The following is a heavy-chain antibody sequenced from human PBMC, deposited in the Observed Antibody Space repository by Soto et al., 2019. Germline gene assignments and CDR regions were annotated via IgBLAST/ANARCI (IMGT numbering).Heavy chain of an antibody. J-gene: IGHJ4*02. Sequence: PSETLSLTCAVSGGSISSGGYYWSWIRQHPGKGLEWIGYIYYSGSTYYNPSLKSRVTISVDTSKNQFSLKLSSVTAADTAVYYCARRYGGNFDYWGQGTLVTVSS. CDR3: ARRYGGNFDY. D-gene: IGHD1-26*01. CDR2: IYYSGST. V-gene: IGHV4-31*11. CDR1: GGSISSGGYY.